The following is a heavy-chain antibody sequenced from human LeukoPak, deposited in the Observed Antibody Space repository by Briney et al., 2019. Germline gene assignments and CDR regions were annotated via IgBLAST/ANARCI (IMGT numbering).Heavy chain of an antibody. Sequence: ASVKVSCKATGYTFTGYYIHWGRQAPGQGLEWMGWINPNSGVTHYPQKFQGRVTMTRDTSIRTAYMEVSSLRSDDTAVYYCARGQQWLEAFDYWGLGTLVTVSS. CDR2: INPNSGVT. CDR3: ARGQQWLEAFDY. V-gene: IGHV1-2*02. D-gene: IGHD6-19*01. J-gene: IGHJ4*02. CDR1: GYTFTGYY.